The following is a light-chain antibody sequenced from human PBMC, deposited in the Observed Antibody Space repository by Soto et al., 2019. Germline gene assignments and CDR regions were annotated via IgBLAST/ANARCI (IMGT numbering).Light chain of an antibody. CDR2: VNSDGSH. V-gene: IGLV4-69*01. J-gene: IGLJ2*01. CDR3: QTWGNGIQVV. CDR1: SGHSSYD. Sequence: QPVLTQSPSASASLGASVKLTCTLISGHSSYDIAWHQKQPEKGPRYLMKVNSDGSHTKGDGIPDLFSGSSSGAERYLTISGLHSEDEAEYYCQTWGNGIQVVFGGGTKLTVL.